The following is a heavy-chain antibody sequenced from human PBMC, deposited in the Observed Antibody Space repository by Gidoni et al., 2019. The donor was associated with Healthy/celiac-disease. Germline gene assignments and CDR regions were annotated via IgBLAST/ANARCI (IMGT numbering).Heavy chain of an antibody. V-gene: IGHV1-69*01. Sequence: QVQLVQSGAEVKKPGSSVKVSCKASGGTFSSYAISWVRQAPGQGLEWMGGIIPIFGTANYAQKFQGRVTITADESTSTAYMELSSLRSEDTAVYYCARGALGLGIFGVARQPTGWFDPWGQGTLVTVSS. CDR3: ARGALGLGIFGVARQPTGWFDP. CDR2: IIPIFGTA. CDR1: GGTFSSYA. D-gene: IGHD3-3*01. J-gene: IGHJ5*02.